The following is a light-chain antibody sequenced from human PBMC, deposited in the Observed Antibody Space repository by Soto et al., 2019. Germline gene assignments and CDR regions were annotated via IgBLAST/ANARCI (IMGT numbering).Light chain of an antibody. CDR3: PSYDRRLSCSI. J-gene: IGLJ2*01. V-gene: IGLV1-40*01. Sequence: QSVLTQPPSVSGAPGQTVTISCTGSSSNIGARFDVHWYQHLPGTAPKLLIYGNINRPSGVPDRFSGSKSGTSASLAITGLQADDGGDYYWPSYDRRLSCSIFGRGTKVTVL. CDR2: GNI. CDR1: SSNIGARFD.